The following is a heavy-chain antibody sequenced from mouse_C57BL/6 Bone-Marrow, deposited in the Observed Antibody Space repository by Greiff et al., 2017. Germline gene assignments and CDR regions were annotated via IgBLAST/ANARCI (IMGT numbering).Heavy chain of an antibody. V-gene: IGHV5-6*02. CDR3: ARRDYYSNFYAMDY. D-gene: IGHD2-5*01. J-gene: IGHJ4*01. CDR2: ISSGGSYT. CDR1: GFTFSSYG. Sequence: DVMLVESGGDLVKPGGSPKLSCAASGFTFSSYGLSWVRQTPDKRLEWVATISSGGSYTYYTASVKGRFTISRDNAKNTLYLQMSSLKSEDTAMYYCARRDYYSNFYAMDYWGQGTSVTVSS.